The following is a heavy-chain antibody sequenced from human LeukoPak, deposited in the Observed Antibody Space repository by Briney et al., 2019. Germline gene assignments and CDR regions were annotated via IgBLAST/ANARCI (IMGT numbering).Heavy chain of an antibody. J-gene: IGHJ4*02. Sequence: PSETLSLTCTVSGDSISSYYWSWIRQPPGKGLEWIVSIYHSGGTNSNPSLKRRVTISVDTSKSQFSLKLSSVTAADTAVYYCATGYSSTWYYFDYWGQGTLVTVSS. CDR3: ATGYSSTWYYFDY. V-gene: IGHV4-59*01. D-gene: IGHD6-13*01. CDR1: GDSISSYY. CDR2: IYHSGGT.